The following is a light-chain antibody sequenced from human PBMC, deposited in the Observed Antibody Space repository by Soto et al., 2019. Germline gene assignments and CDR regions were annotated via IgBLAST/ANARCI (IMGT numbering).Light chain of an antibody. Sequence: EVVLTQSPGTLSLSPGERATLSCRASQTVIGSYLAWYQQKPGQGPGLLIYGTSSRAAGISDRFSGGGSGTDFTLTISGLEPEDSAVYYCQHYDRSPPITFGQGTRLEIK. V-gene: IGKV3-20*01. CDR3: QHYDRSPPIT. J-gene: IGKJ5*01. CDR2: GTS. CDR1: QTVIGSY.